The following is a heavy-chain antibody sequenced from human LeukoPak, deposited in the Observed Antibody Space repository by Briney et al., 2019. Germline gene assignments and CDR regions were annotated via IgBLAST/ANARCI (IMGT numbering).Heavy chain of an antibody. CDR3: ARVLYGYDSSGYYVNYGMDV. V-gene: IGHV4-34*01. D-gene: IGHD3-22*01. Sequence: KPSETLSLTCAVYGGSFSGYYWSWIRQPPGKGLEWIGEINHSGSTNYNPSLKSRVTISVDTSKNQFSLKLSSVTAADTAVYYCARVLYGYDSSGYYVNYGMDVWGQGTTVTVSS. J-gene: IGHJ6*02. CDR1: GGSFSGYY. CDR2: INHSGST.